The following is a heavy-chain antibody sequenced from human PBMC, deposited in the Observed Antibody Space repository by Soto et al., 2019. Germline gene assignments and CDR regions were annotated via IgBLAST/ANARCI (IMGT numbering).Heavy chain of an antibody. D-gene: IGHD1-26*01. CDR2: IRSKANSYAT. Sequence: VGSLRLSCAASGFTFSGSAMHWVRQASGKGLEWVGRIRSKANSYATAYAASVKGRFTISRDDSKNTAYLQMNSLKTEDTAVYYCTRLGVGATADYWGQGTLVTVSS. J-gene: IGHJ4*02. CDR1: GFTFSGSA. V-gene: IGHV3-73*01. CDR3: TRLGVGATADY.